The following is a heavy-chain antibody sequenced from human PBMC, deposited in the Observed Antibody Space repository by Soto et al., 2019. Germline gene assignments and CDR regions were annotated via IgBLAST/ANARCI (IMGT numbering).Heavy chain of an antibody. Sequence: QITLKASGPTLAKPTQPLTLICTFSGFLLDTSAVGVAWIRQPPGKALAWLAPIFGDDDKTYCPSLLSRLTISEDTATKHVVLTMTNKDPADTATYFCAHAVSTITGFAWGFWGQGALVTVSS. V-gene: IGHV2-5*02. D-gene: IGHD1-20*01. CDR2: IFGDDDK. CDR1: GFLLDTSAVG. J-gene: IGHJ4*02. CDR3: AHAVSTITGFAWGF.